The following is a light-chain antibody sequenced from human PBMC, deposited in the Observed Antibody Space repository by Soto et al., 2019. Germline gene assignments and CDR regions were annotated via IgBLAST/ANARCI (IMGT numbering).Light chain of an antibody. J-gene: IGLJ1*01. V-gene: IGLV1-40*01. CDR3: QSYDSRMSRV. CDR1: SSNIGAGYD. CDR2: GDN. Sequence: QSVLTQPPSVCGAPGQKITISCTGSSSNIGAGYDVHWYRQFPGAATKLLSSGDNNRPSGVTDRFSGSKSGTSASLAITGLKAEDDVDYYCQSYDSRMSRVFETGTKLTVL.